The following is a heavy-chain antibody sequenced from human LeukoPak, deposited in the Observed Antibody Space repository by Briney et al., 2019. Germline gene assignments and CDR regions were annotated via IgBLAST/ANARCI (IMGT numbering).Heavy chain of an antibody. CDR2: ISSSGSTI. V-gene: IGHV3-11*01. Sequence: PGGSLRLSCAASGFTFSDYYMSWIRQAPGKGLEWASYISSSGSTIYYADSVKGRFTISRDNAKNSLYLQMSSLRAEDTAVYYCAKLRSVVVAAATNYWGQGTLVTVSS. CDR3: AKLRSVVVAAATNY. D-gene: IGHD2-15*01. J-gene: IGHJ4*02. CDR1: GFTFSDYY.